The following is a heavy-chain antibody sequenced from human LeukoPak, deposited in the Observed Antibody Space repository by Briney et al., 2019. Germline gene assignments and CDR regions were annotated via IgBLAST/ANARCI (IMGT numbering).Heavy chain of an antibody. V-gene: IGHV3-11*04. CDR1: GFTFSDYY. CDR3: AKEATYYYGSGSYDY. J-gene: IGHJ4*02. CDR2: ISSSGSTI. D-gene: IGHD3-10*01. Sequence: GGSLRLSCAASGFTFSDYYMSWIRQAPGKGLEWVSYISSSGSTIYYADSVKGRFTISRDNAKNSLYLQMNSLRAEDTAVYYCAKEATYYYGSGSYDYWGQGTLVTVSS.